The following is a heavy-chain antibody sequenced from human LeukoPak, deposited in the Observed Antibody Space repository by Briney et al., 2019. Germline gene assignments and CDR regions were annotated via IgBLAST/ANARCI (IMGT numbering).Heavy chain of an antibody. Sequence: GGSLRLSCAASGFTFSNAWMNWVRQAPGKGLEWVGRIKSKSDGGTTDYAAPVKGRFTFSRDDSKNTLFLQMNSLKTEDTAVYYCTTDRGLYDSSGYYYFATDIWGQGTMVTVSS. D-gene: IGHD3-22*01. J-gene: IGHJ3*02. V-gene: IGHV3-15*01. CDR3: TTDRGLYDSSGYYYFATDI. CDR1: GFTFSNAW. CDR2: IKSKSDGGTT.